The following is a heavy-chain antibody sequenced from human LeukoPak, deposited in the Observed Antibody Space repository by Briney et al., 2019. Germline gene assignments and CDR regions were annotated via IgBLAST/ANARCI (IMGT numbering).Heavy chain of an antibody. CDR1: GGSISSGGYY. J-gene: IGHJ4*02. Sequence: SETLSLTCTVSGGSISSGGYYWSWIRQHPGKGLEWIGYIYYSGSTYYNPSLKSRVTISVDTSKNQFSLKLSSVTAADTAMYYCARLDILTGYFDYWGQGTLVTVSS. CDR3: ARLDILTGYFDY. V-gene: IGHV4-31*03. CDR2: IYYSGST. D-gene: IGHD3-9*01.